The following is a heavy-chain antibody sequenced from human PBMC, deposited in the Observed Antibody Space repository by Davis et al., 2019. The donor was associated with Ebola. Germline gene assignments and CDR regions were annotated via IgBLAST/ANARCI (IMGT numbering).Heavy chain of an antibody. V-gene: IGHV3-30*04. Sequence: PGGSLRLSCAASGFTFSSYAMHWVRQAPGKGLEWVAVILYDGSQKYYADSVKGRFTISRDNSKNTLYLQLNSLRPEDTAVYYCAKDRGSILTGYSHWGQGTLVTVSS. CDR2: ILYDGSQK. J-gene: IGHJ4*02. CDR3: AKDRGSILTGYSH. CDR1: GFTFSSYA. D-gene: IGHD3-9*01.